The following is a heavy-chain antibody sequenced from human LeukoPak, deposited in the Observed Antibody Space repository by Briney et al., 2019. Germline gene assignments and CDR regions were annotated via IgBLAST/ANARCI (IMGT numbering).Heavy chain of an antibody. CDR2: MNPNSGDT. CDR1: GYTFTSYD. CDR3: ARNTETAIPLPYYFDY. V-gene: IGHV1-8*01. Sequence: ASVKVSCKASGYTFTSYDINWVRQATGQGLEWMGWMNPNSGDTGYAQKFQGRVTMTRNTSISTASMELSSLRSEDTAVYYCARNTETAIPLPYYFDYWGQGTLVTVSS. D-gene: IGHD2-21*02. J-gene: IGHJ4*02.